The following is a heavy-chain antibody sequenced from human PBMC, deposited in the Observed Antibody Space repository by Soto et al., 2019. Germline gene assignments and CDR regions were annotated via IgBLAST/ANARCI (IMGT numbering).Heavy chain of an antibody. CDR1: GFTFSTYH. Sequence: HPGGSLRLSRAASGFTFSTYHMNWVRQAPGKGLEWVSYIHSGGSRIYYADSVKGRFTISRDNAKNSLYLQMNSLRAEDTAVYYCARDGSTVTTNYHYAMDVWGQGTTVTVSS. CDR3: ARDGSTVTTNYHYAMDV. D-gene: IGHD4-17*01. V-gene: IGHV3-48*03. CDR2: IHSGGSRI. J-gene: IGHJ6*02.